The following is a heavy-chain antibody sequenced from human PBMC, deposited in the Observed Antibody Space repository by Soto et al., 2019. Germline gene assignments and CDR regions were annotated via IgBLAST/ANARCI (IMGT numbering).Heavy chain of an antibody. CDR2: IWYDGSNK. J-gene: IGHJ6*02. V-gene: IGHV3-33*01. D-gene: IGHD1-7*01. CDR3: ARGNSGGYYYYGMDV. Sequence: QVQLVESGGGVVQPGRSLRLSCAASGFTFSSYGMHWVRQAPGKGLEWVAVIWYDGSNKYYADSVKGRFTISRDNSKNTLYLQMHSLRAEDTAVYYCARGNSGGYYYYGMDVWGQGTTVTVSS. CDR1: GFTFSSYG.